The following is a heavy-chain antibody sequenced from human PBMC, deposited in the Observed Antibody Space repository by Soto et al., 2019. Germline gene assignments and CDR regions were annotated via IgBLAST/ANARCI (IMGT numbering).Heavy chain of an antibody. CDR1: GFTFSSYD. D-gene: IGHD2-15*01. J-gene: IGHJ4*02. Sequence: QVQLVESGGGVVQPGRSLRLSCAASGFTFSSYDMHWVRQAPGKGLEWVAVISYDGSNKYYADSVKGRFTISRDNSKNTLYLQMNSLRAEDTAVYYCAKDMVAVVVVAALNYWGQGTLVTVSS. CDR2: ISYDGSNK. V-gene: IGHV3-30*18. CDR3: AKDMVAVVVVAALNY.